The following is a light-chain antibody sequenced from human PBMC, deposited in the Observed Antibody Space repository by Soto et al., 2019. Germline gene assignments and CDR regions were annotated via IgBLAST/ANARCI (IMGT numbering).Light chain of an antibody. CDR1: QSLSSY. CDR2: DAS. Sequence: EIVLTQSPATLSLSPGERATLSCRASQSLSSYLAWYQQKPGQAPRLLIYDASSRATGIPARFSGSGSGTDFTLTISSLEPEDFAVYYCQLRSNWPITFGQGTRLEIK. CDR3: QLRSNWPIT. V-gene: IGKV3-11*01. J-gene: IGKJ5*01.